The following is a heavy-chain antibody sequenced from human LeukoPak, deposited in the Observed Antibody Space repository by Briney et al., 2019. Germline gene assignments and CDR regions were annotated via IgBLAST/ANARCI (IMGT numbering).Heavy chain of an antibody. V-gene: IGHV4-34*01. CDR1: GGSFSGYY. D-gene: IGHD3-9*01. J-gene: IGHJ4*02. Sequence: PSETLSLTCAVYGGSFSGYYWSWIRQPPGKGLEWIGEINHSGSTNYNPSLKSRVTISVDTSKNQFSLKLSSVTAADTAVYYCARLTLSHYDILTGYYTSVKLFDYWGQGTLVTVSS. CDR3: ARLTLSHYDILTGYYTSVKLFDY. CDR2: INHSGST.